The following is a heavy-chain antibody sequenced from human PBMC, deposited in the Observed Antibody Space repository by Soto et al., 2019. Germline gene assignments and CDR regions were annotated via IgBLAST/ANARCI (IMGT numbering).Heavy chain of an antibody. J-gene: IGHJ5*02. V-gene: IGHV6-1*01. D-gene: IGHD5-12*01. CDR3: TMVATGGGWFDP. Sequence: PSPTLSLPCAISGDSVSSNSAAWNWIRQSPSRGLEWLGRTYYRSKWYNDYAVSVKSRITINPDTSKNQFSLQLNSVTPEDTAVYYCTMVATGGGWFDPWGQGTLVTVSS. CDR1: GDSVSSNSAA. CDR2: TYYRSKWYN.